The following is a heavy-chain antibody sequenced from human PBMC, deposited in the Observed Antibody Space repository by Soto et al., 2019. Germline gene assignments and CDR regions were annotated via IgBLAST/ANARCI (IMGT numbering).Heavy chain of an antibody. CDR3: ASLPYYYGSGRDLP. D-gene: IGHD3-10*01. Sequence: ALETPFLTCAVFGGPIGGFYWSWIRQPPGKGLEWIGEINHSGSTNYNPSLKSRVTISVDTSKNQFSLKPSSVTAADTAVYYSASLPYYYGSGRDLPFGQGTLVTSPQ. J-gene: IGHJ5*02. V-gene: IGHV4-34*01. CDR2: INHSGST. CDR1: GGPIGGFY.